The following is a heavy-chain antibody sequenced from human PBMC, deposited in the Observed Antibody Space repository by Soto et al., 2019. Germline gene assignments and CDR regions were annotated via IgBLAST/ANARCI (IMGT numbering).Heavy chain of an antibody. V-gene: IGHV4-34*01. CDR3: ARTSPYDSSGYPGYYFDY. D-gene: IGHD3-22*01. J-gene: IGHJ4*02. CDR2: INHSGST. CDR1: GGSFSGYY. Sequence: SETLSLTCAVYGGSFSGYYWSWIRQPPGKGLEWIGEINHSGSTNYNPSLKSRVTISVDTSKNQFSLKLSSVTAADTAVYYCARTSPYDSSGYPGYYFDYWGQGTLVTVSS.